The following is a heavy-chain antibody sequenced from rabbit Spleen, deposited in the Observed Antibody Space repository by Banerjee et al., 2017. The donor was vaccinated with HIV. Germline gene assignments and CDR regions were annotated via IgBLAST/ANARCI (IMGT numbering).Heavy chain of an antibody. CDR1: GFSFSSYW. J-gene: IGHJ4*01. V-gene: IGHV1S45*01. CDR3: ARGSATMTLVITGYCLSL. D-gene: IGHD2-1*01. CDR2: FYDGDGST. Sequence: QEQLEESGGDLGKPEGSLKLTCTASGFSFSSYWICWVRQDAGKGLEWIACFYDGDGSTYYASWVNGRFTISKTSSTTVTLQMTSLTAADTATYFCARGSATMTLVITGYCLSLWGPGTLVTVS.